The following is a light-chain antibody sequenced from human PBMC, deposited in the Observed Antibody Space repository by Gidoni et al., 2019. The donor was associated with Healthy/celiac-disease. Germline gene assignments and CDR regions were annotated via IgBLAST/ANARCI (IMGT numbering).Light chain of an antibody. CDR1: QSVSSY. Sequence: EIVLTQSPAPLSFSPGDRATLSVRASQSVSSYLAGYQQKPGQAPRLLINDASNRATGIPARFSGSGSGTDFTLTISSLEPEDFAVYYCQQRSNWPPLTFGGGTKVEIK. CDR2: DAS. CDR3: QQRSNWPPLT. J-gene: IGKJ4*01. V-gene: IGKV3-11*01.